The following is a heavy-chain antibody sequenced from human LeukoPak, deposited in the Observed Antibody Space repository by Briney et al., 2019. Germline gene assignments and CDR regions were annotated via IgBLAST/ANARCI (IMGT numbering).Heavy chain of an antibody. V-gene: IGHV3-23*01. CDR1: GFTFSSYA. CDR2: ISGSGGST. D-gene: IGHD3-10*01. Sequence: PGGSLRLSCAASGFTFSSYAMSWVRQAPGKGLEWVSAISGSGGSTYYADSVKGRFTISRDNSKNTLYLQMNSLGAEDTAVYYCARIPDYYGSGSSDYWGQGTLVTVSS. CDR3: ARIPDYYGSGSSDY. J-gene: IGHJ4*02.